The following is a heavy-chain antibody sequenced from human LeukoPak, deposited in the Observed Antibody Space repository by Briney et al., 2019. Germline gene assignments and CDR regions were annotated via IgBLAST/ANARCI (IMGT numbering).Heavy chain of an antibody. CDR3: ARLFGDYEGLIGFDP. CDR1: GFTFSSYG. V-gene: IGHV3-7*01. D-gene: IGHD4-17*01. Sequence: GGSLRLSCAASGFTFSSYGMSWVRQAPGKGLEWVANIKGDGSEKYYVDSVKGRFTISRDNAKHSLYLQMNSLRAEDKAVYYCARLFGDYEGLIGFDPWGQGTLVTVS. J-gene: IGHJ5*02. CDR2: IKGDGSEK.